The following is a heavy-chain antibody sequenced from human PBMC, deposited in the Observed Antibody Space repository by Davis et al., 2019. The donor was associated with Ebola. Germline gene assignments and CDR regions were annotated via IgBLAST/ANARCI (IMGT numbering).Heavy chain of an antibody. CDR3: ARQSSSSWGDY. D-gene: IGHD6-6*01. Sequence: MPSETLSLTCAVYGGSFSGYYWSWIRQPPGKGLEWIGEINHSGSTNYNPSLKSRVTISVDTSKNHFSLKLSSVAAADTAVYYCARQSSSSWGDYWGQGTLVIVSS. CDR1: GGSFSGYY. J-gene: IGHJ4*02. CDR2: INHSGST. V-gene: IGHV4-34*01.